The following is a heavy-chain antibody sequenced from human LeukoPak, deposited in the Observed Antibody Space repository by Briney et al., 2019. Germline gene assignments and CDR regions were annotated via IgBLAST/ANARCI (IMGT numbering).Heavy chain of an antibody. V-gene: IGHV3-21*01. CDR3: ARGAVVPAALEGPYYYYGMDV. D-gene: IGHD2-2*01. J-gene: IGHJ6*02. Sequence: GGSLRLSCSASGFTFSTYTMKWVRQAPGKGLEWVSSISSLSSFKYYADSVKGRFTISRDNAKKSLYLQMSSLRAEDTAVYYCARGAVVPAALEGPYYYYGMDVWGQGTTVTVSS. CDR2: ISSLSSFK. CDR1: GFTFSTYT.